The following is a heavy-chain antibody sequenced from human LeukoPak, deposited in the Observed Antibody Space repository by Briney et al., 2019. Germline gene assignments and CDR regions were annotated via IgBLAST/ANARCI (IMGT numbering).Heavy chain of an antibody. CDR3: ARNWELPGDY. Sequence: PGGSLRLSCAASGFTFSSYSMNWVRQAPGKGLEWVSYISSSSSTIYYADSVKGRFTISRDNAKNSLYLQMNSLRAEDTAVYYCARNWELPGDYWGQGTLVTVSS. CDR2: ISSSSSTI. J-gene: IGHJ4*02. D-gene: IGHD1-26*01. CDR1: GFTFSSYS. V-gene: IGHV3-48*04.